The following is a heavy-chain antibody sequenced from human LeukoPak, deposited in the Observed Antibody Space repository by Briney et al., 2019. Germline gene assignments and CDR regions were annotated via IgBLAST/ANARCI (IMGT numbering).Heavy chain of an antibody. Sequence: GGSLRLSCATSGFSFSSYAMSWVRQAPGKGLEWVSAMSSSDDSRYYAASVRGRFTISRDTSRSTLYLQMNSLRAEDAAVYYCAKAPVTSCRGAFCYPFDYWGQGTLVTASS. CDR1: GFSFSSYA. CDR3: AKAPVTSCRGAFCYPFDY. D-gene: IGHD2-15*01. J-gene: IGHJ4*02. CDR2: MSSSDDSR. V-gene: IGHV3-23*01.